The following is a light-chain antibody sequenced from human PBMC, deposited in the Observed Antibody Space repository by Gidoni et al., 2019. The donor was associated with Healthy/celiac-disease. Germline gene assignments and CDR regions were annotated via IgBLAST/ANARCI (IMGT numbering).Light chain of an antibody. Sequence: DIQMTQSPSTLSASVGDTVTITCRSSQSISSWLAWYQQKPGKAPKLLIYKASSLESGVPSRFSGSGSGTEFTLTISSLQPDDFATYYCQQYNSYLWTFGQXTKVEIK. CDR2: KAS. CDR1: QSISSW. J-gene: IGKJ1*01. V-gene: IGKV1-5*03. CDR3: QQYNSYLWT.